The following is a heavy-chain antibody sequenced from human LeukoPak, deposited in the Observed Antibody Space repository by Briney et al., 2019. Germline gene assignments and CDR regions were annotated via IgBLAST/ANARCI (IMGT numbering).Heavy chain of an antibody. CDR3: ARVGGYYYGSGKCDY. CDR1: GYTFTSYG. CDR2: ISAYNGNT. J-gene: IGHJ4*02. V-gene: IGHV1-18*01. Sequence: APVKVSCKASGYTFTSYGISWVRRAPGQGLEWMGWISAYNGNTNYAQKLQGRVTMTTDTSTSTAYMELRSLRSDDTAVYYCARVGGYYYGSGKCDYWGQGTLVTVSS. D-gene: IGHD3-10*01.